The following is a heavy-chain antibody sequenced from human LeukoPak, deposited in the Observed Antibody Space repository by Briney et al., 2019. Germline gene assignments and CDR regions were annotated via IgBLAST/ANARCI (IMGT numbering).Heavy chain of an antibody. CDR1: GRSISSYY. CDR3: ARGDSSGYSNTHEYFQH. V-gene: IGHV4-59*13. D-gene: IGHD3-22*01. CDR2: FYYSGST. J-gene: IGHJ1*01. Sequence: WETLSLTCSVSGRSISSYYGSWVRQPPGWGLEWIGYFYYSGSTNYNPSLKSRVTISVDTSKNQFSLKLSSVTAADTAVYYCARGDSSGYSNTHEYFQHWGQGTLVTVSS.